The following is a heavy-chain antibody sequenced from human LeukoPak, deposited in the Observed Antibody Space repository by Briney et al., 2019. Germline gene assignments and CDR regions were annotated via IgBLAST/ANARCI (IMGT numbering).Heavy chain of an antibody. J-gene: IGHJ5*02. CDR3: ARDLTMVWGARYRPYNWFAP. Sequence: ASVKVSCKASGYTFTSYAISWVRQAPGQGLEWMGGIIPLFGTASYAQNFQGRVTISADESTSTAYMELSSLRSEDTAVYYCARDLTMVWGARYRPYNWFAPWGQGTLVTVSS. V-gene: IGHV1-69*13. CDR2: IIPLFGTA. CDR1: GYTFTSYA. D-gene: IGHD3-10*01.